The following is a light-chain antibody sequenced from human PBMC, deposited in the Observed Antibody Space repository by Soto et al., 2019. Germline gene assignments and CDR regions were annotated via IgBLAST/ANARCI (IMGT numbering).Light chain of an antibody. CDR3: AAWDDSLSGLV. J-gene: IGLJ3*02. V-gene: IGLV1-47*01. CDR2: RNN. Sequence: QSVLTQPPSASGTPGQWVTISCSGSSSNIGSNYVYWYQQLPGAAPKLVIYRNNQRPSGVPDRFSGFKSGTSASLAISGLRSEDEADYYCAAWDDSLSGLVFGRGTKLTVL. CDR1: SSNIGSNY.